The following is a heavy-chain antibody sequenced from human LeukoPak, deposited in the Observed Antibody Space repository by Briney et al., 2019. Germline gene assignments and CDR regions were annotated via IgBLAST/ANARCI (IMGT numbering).Heavy chain of an antibody. CDR3: ARMCYYGSGTYFDY. D-gene: IGHD3-10*01. Sequence: PGGSLRPSCTVSGFTVSSNSMSWVRQAPGKGLEWVSFIYSDNTHYSDSVKGRFTISRDNSKNTLYLQMNSLRAEDTAVYYCARMCYYGSGTYFDYWGQGTLVTVSS. V-gene: IGHV3-53*01. J-gene: IGHJ4*02. CDR1: GFTVSSNS. CDR2: IYSDNT.